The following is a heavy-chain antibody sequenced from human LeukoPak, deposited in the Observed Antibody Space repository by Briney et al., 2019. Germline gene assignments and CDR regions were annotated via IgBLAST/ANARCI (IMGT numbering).Heavy chain of an antibody. J-gene: IGHJ5*02. CDR1: GFTFSSYW. CDR3: ARDGHNSNDPLSVGWCAP. D-gene: IGHD1-1*01. Sequence: GGSLRLSCAASGFTFSSYWMHWVRQAPGKGLVWVSRINSDGSSTSYADSVKGRFTISRDNAKSTLYLQMNSLRAEDTAVCYCARDGHNSNDPLSVGWCAPWGQGTLVTVSS. V-gene: IGHV3-74*01. CDR2: INSDGSST.